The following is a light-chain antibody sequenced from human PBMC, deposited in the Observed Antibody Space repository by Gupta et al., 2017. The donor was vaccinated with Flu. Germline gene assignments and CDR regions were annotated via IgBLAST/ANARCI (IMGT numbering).Light chain of an antibody. CDR2: GAS. J-gene: IGKJ3*01. CDR3: QQYNNWPRA. Sequence: EIVMTQSPATLSVSPGERATLSCRASQSVSYNLAWYQQKPGQAPRLLIYGASPRATGIPARFSGSGSGTEFTLTISSLQSEDFAVYYCQQYNNWPRAFGPGTKVDIK. V-gene: IGKV3-15*01. CDR1: QSVSYN.